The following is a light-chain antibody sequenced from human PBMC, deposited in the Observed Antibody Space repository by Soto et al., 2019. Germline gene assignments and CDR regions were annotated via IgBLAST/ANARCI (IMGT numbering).Light chain of an antibody. CDR3: QQYDSSPRT. J-gene: IGKJ1*01. V-gene: IGKV3-20*01. CDR2: GAT. CDR1: QSVNRVY. Sequence: EIVLTQSPGTLSLSPGERATLSCRASQSVNRVYLAWYQQKPGQAPRLLIYGATSMASGIPDRFSGSGSGTDFPLTSSRLSHEYFALYFCQQYDSSPRTFGHGTKVEIK.